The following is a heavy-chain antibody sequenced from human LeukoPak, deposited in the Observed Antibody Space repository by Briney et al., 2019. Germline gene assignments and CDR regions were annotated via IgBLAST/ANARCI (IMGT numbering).Heavy chain of an antibody. Sequence: PSETLSLACTVSGGSISSSSYYWGWIRQPPGKGLEWIGSIYYSGSTYYNPSLKSRVTISVDTSKNQFSLKLSSVTAADTAVYYCARSTYYYGSGSYYKGLWVYWGQGTLVTVSS. J-gene: IGHJ4*02. CDR1: GGSISSSSYY. CDR2: IYYSGST. D-gene: IGHD3-10*01. CDR3: ARSTYYYGSGSYYKGLWVY. V-gene: IGHV4-39*01.